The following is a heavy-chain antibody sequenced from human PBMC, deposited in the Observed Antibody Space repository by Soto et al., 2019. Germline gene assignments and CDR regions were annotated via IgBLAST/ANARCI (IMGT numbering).Heavy chain of an antibody. CDR1: EYRFLTHC. V-gene: IGHV5-10-1*01. CDR2: INPTDSSV. D-gene: IGHD2-15*01. Sequence: GGTLQCSPERTEYRFLTHCGCSVCQMPGEGPERMWSINPTDSSVTYNPSFEGRVTLSVDKSVNTAYLQWSSLEASDTATYYCARLSGNKYMITLLDFFYHDGMDVWGQGTTVSVSS. CDR3: ARLSGNKYMITLLDFFYHDGMDV. J-gene: IGHJ6*02.